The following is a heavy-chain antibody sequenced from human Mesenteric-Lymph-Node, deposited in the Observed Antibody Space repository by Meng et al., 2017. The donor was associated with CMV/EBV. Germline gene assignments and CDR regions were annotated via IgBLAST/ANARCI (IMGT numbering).Heavy chain of an antibody. J-gene: IGHJ5*02. CDR3: AREVNYATNYFDP. Sequence: SETLSLTCSVSGASISSGGYFWSWIRQPPGKGLEWIGYIYYSGNTYYNPPLKSRATISVDTSHNQLSLKLNSVTAADTAVYYCAREVNYATNYFDPWGQGTLVTVSS. CDR1: GASISSGGYF. D-gene: IGHD2-8*01. CDR2: IYYSGNT. V-gene: IGHV4-30-4*08.